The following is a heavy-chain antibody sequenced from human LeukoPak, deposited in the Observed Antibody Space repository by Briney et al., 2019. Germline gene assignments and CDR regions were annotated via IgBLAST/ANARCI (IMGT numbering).Heavy chain of an antibody. J-gene: IGHJ4*02. CDR2: IYHSGNT. Sequence: ESSETLSLTCAVSGGSISSGDYSWSWIRQPPGKGLEWIGYIYHSGNTYYNPSLKSRVTISVDRSKNQFSLKLGSVTAADTAVYYCARVSWFGELTPYFDYWGQGTLVTVSS. CDR1: GGSISSGDYS. CDR3: ARVSWFGELTPYFDY. V-gene: IGHV4-30-2*01. D-gene: IGHD3-10*01.